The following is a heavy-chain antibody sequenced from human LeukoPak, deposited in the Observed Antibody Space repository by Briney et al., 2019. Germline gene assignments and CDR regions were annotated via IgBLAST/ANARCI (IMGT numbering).Heavy chain of an antibody. CDR1: RYTFTTYG. Sequence: ASVTVSCKASRYTFTTYGITWVRQAPGQGLEWMGWISAYNGNANYAQKFQGRVIMTIDTSTSTAYMELRSLKSDDTAVYYCARVWGYYYDSSGYSDFDYWGQGTLVTVSS. CDR2: ISAYNGNA. J-gene: IGHJ4*02. V-gene: IGHV1-18*01. D-gene: IGHD3-22*01. CDR3: ARVWGYYYDSSGYSDFDY.